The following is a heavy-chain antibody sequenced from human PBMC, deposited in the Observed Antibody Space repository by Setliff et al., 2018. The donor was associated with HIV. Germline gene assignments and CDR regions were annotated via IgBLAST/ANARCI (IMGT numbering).Heavy chain of an antibody. V-gene: IGHV4-59*01. D-gene: IGHD2-2*01. CDR2: IYYSGRT. CDR3: ARAPLGDIVVVPAHFDS. J-gene: IGHJ4*01. CDR1: GGSITSYY. Sequence: SETLSLTCTVSGGSITSYYRSWIRQPPGKGLDWIGYIYYSGRTNYNPSLKSRVTISLDTSKNQFSLKLRSVTAADTAVYYCARAPLGDIVVVPAHFDSWGQGTLVTVSS.